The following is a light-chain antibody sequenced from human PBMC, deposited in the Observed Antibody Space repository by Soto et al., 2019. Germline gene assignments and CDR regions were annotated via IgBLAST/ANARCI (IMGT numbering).Light chain of an antibody. CDR3: CSYAGSYTLV. V-gene: IGLV2-11*01. Sequence: QSALTQPRSVSGSPGQSVTISCTGTSSDVGGYNYVSWYQQHPGEAPKLMIYDVSKRPSGVPDRFSGSKSGNTASLTISGLQAEDEADYYCCSYAGSYTLVFGGGTQLTVL. J-gene: IGLJ2*01. CDR2: DVS. CDR1: SSDVGGYNY.